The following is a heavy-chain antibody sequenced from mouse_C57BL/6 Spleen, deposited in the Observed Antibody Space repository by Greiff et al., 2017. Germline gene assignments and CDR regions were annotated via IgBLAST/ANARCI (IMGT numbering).Heavy chain of an antibody. CDR2: IYPGSGST. D-gene: IGHD2-5*01. CDR3: ARQVYYSNYYFDY. CDR1: GYTFTSYW. J-gene: IGHJ2*01. Sequence: QVQLQQSGAELVKPGASVTMSCKASGYTFTSYWITWVKQRPGQGLEWIGDIYPGSGSTNYNEQFKSKATLTVDTSSSTAYMQLSSLTSEDSAVYYCARQVYYSNYYFDYWGQGTTLTVSS. V-gene: IGHV1-55*01.